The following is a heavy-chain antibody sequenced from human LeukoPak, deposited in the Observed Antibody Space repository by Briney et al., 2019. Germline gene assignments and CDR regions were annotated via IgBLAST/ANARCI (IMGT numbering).Heavy chain of an antibody. Sequence: GGSLRLSCAASGFTFSRNSMNWVRQAPGKGLEWVSSISTSSSYIYYADSVKGRFTISRDNAKNTLYLQMNSLRAEDTAVYYCARGADTGYSSDSWGQGTLVTVSS. V-gene: IGHV3-21*01. J-gene: IGHJ5*02. D-gene: IGHD6-19*01. CDR1: GFTFSRNS. CDR3: ARGADTGYSSDS. CDR2: ISTSSSYI.